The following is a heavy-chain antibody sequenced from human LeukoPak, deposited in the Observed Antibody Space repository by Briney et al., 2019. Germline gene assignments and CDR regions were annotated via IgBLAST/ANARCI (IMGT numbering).Heavy chain of an antibody. CDR2: IKEDGREK. J-gene: IGHJ4*02. CDR1: GFTFSSSW. CDR3: ARGGRPDY. D-gene: IGHD3-10*01. V-gene: IGHV3-7*01. Sequence: GGSLRLSCATSGFTFSSSWMSWVRQAPGKGLECVANIKEDGREKYYVDSVKGRFTISRDDAKNSLYLQMSSLRAEDTAVYYCARGGRPDYWGQGTLVTVSS.